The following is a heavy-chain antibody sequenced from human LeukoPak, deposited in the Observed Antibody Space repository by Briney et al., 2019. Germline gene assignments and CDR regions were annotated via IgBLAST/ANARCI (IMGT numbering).Heavy chain of an antibody. Sequence: PSETLSLTCTVSGGSISSSNWWSWVRPPPGKGLEWIGEIYHSGSTNYNPSLKSRVTISVDKSKNQFSLKLSSVTAADTAVYYYAREPTNNWFDPWGQGTLVTVSS. V-gene: IGHV4-4*02. CDR3: AREPTNNWFDP. CDR2: IYHSGST. J-gene: IGHJ5*02. CDR1: GGSISSSNW. D-gene: IGHD1-1*01.